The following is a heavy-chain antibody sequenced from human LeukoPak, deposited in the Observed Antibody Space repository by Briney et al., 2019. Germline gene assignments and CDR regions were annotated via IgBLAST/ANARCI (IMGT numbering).Heavy chain of an antibody. J-gene: IGHJ5*02. CDR1: GTSISLSNW. Sequence: SETLSPTCAVSGTSISLSNWWTWVRQPPGKGLEWIGEIYHSGTTNYNPSLKSRVTISVDTSKNQFSLKLSSVTAADTAVYYCARDTMVRGVISALDPWGQGTLVTVSS. D-gene: IGHD3-10*01. CDR3: ARDTMVRGVISALDP. V-gene: IGHV4-4*02. CDR2: IYHSGTT.